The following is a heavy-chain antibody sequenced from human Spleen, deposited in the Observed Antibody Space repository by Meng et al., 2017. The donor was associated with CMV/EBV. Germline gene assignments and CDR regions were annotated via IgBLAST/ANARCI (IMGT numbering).Heavy chain of an antibody. CDR3: ARDNEGSGYYLPPTGYYYGMDV. V-gene: IGHV4-31*03. J-gene: IGHJ6*02. CDR1: GDSITSGGSY. D-gene: IGHD3-3*01. CDR2: IYYAGDS. Sequence: SETLSLTCTVSGDSITSGGSYWSWIRQHPGKGLEWIGYIYYAGDSYHNPSLKSRVIISVDTSKNQFALKLNSVTAADTAVYYCARDNEGSGYYLPPTGYYYGMDVWGQGTTVTVSS.